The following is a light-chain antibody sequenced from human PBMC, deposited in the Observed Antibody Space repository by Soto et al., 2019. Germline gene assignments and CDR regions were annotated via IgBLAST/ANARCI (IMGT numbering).Light chain of an antibody. CDR1: QSVSSSY. CDR3: QQYGSSPT. CDR2: GTS. J-gene: IGKJ1*01. Sequence: EIVLTQSPGTLSLSPGERATLSCRASQSVSSSYLAWYQQKPGQAPRLLIFGTSSRATGIPDRFSGSGSRTDFTLTISRLEPEGFAVYYCQQYGSSPTFGQGTRVEIK. V-gene: IGKV3-20*01.